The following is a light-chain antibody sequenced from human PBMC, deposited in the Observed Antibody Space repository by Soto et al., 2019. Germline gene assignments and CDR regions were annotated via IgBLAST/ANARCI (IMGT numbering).Light chain of an antibody. V-gene: IGKV3-20*01. Sequence: EIVLTHSPGTLSLSPVARATLSCRASQSVPSTHLPWYQQKPGQAPRLLIYGASSRATGIPDRFSGSGSGTDFTLTISRLEPEDFAVYYCQQYGSSRRWTFGQGTKVDIK. J-gene: IGKJ1*01. CDR2: GAS. CDR1: QSVPSTH. CDR3: QQYGSSRRWT.